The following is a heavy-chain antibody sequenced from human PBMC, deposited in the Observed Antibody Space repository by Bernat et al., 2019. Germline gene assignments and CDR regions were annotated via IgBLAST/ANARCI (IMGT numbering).Heavy chain of an antibody. J-gene: IGHJ4*02. D-gene: IGHD5-12*01. CDR3: AKGVNSGYDGVTDY. V-gene: IGHV3-30*18. Sequence: QVQLVESGGGVVQPGRSLRLSCAASGFTFRSYGMHWVRQAPGKGLGWVAVISYDGSNKYYADSVKGRFTISRDNSKNTLYLQMNSLRAGDTAVYYCAKGVNSGYDGVTDYWGQGTLVTVSS. CDR1: GFTFRSYG. CDR2: ISYDGSNK.